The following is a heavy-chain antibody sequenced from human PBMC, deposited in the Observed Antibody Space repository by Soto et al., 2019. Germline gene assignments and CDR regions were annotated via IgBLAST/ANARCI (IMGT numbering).Heavy chain of an antibody. CDR3: AKNYESSCGRSYYCVL. V-gene: IGHV3-30*18. J-gene: IGHJ4*02. CDR2: ISYDGSNK. D-gene: IGHD6-25*01. Sequence: QVQLVESGGGVVQPGRSLRLSCAASGFTFSSYGMHWVRQAPGKGLEWVAVISYDGSNKDYADSVKGRCTIHRDNSKKTRYVPMNSLGAEETAGSYFAKNYESSCGRSYYCVLRGQGTLVTLSS. CDR1: GFTFSSYG.